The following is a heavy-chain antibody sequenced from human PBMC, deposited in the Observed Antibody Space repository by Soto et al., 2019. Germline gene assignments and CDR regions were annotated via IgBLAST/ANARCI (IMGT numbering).Heavy chain of an antibody. CDR1: GYTFTSYD. CDR2: MNPNSGNT. J-gene: IGHJ4*02. V-gene: IGHV1-8*01. CDR3: AILGTPHYDFWTNSDY. Sequence: ASVKVSCKASGYTFTSYDINWVRQATGQGLEWMGWMNPNSGNTGYAQKFQGRVTMTRNTSISTAYMELSSLRSEDTAVYYCAILGTPHYDFWTNSDYWGQGTLVTVSS. D-gene: IGHD3-3*01.